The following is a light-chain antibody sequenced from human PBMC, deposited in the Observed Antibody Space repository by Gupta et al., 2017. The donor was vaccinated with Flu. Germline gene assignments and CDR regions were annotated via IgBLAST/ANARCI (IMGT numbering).Light chain of an antibody. Sequence: PGTLSLSPGERVTLYCRASQSISSTNVAWCQQKPGQAPRLLIYGASARATGIPDRFSGGGFGTDFTLTISRLEPEDFAMYYCQQFGDSPSFGQGTKLEIK. V-gene: IGKV3-20*01. CDR2: GAS. J-gene: IGKJ2*01. CDR3: QQFGDSPS. CDR1: QSISSTN.